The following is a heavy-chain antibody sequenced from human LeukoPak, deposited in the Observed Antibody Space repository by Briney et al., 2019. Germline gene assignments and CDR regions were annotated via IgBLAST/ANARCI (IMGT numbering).Heavy chain of an antibody. D-gene: IGHD3-10*01. Sequence: ASVKVSCKVSGYTLTELSMHWVRQAPGKGLEWMGWISAYNGNTNYAQKLQGRVTMTTDTSTSTAYMELRSLRSDDTAVYYCARDAYYGSGSYYNSVPFDYWGQGTLVTVSS. V-gene: IGHV1-18*01. CDR1: GYTLTELS. CDR3: ARDAYYGSGSYYNSVPFDY. CDR2: ISAYNGNT. J-gene: IGHJ4*02.